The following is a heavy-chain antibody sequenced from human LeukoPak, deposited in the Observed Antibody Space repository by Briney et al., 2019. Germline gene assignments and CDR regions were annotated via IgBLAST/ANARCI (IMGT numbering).Heavy chain of an antibody. CDR2: IRYDGSTK. CDR3: AKEAGMAFDY. CDR1: GFTFSGYG. J-gene: IGHJ4*02. D-gene: IGHD6-19*01. V-gene: IGHV3-30*02. Sequence: PGGSLRLSCEASGFTFSGYGMHWVRQAPGKGLEWVAFIRYDGSTKTYGDFVKGRFSISRDNSGNTLNLQMNSLRPEDTAVYFCAKEAGMAFDYWGQGSLVTVSS.